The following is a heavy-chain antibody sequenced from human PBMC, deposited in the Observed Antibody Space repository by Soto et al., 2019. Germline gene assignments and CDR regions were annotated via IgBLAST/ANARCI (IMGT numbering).Heavy chain of an antibody. Sequence: QVQLVQSGAEVKKPGASVKVSCKASGYTFTSYGISWVRQAPGQGLEWMGWISAYNGNTNYAQKLQGRVTMTTDTSTSTAYMELRSLGSDDTAVYYCARDLFVSWGGLGAAGAWFDPWGQGTLVTVSS. CDR3: ARDLFVSWGGLGAAGAWFDP. J-gene: IGHJ5*02. CDR1: GYTFTSYG. V-gene: IGHV1-18*01. D-gene: IGHD3-16*01. CDR2: ISAYNGNT.